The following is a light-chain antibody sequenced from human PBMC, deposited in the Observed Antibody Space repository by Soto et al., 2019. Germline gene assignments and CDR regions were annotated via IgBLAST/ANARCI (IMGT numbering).Light chain of an antibody. Sequence: DIQMTQSPSTLSASVGDRVTITCRASQSISSWLAWYQQKPGKAPNLLIYMASTLESGVPSRFSGSGSGTEFTLTSTSLQPDDFATYYCQQYNVYSPTFGQGTKV. V-gene: IGKV1-5*03. CDR3: QQYNVYSPT. CDR2: MAS. J-gene: IGKJ1*01. CDR1: QSISSW.